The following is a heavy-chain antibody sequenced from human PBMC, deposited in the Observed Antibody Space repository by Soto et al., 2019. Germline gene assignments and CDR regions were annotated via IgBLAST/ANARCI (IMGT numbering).Heavy chain of an antibody. D-gene: IGHD5-18*01. J-gene: IGHJ4*02. V-gene: IGHV1-8*01. CDR3: ARGRSYGLPFEY. CDR2: MNPNRGNT. Sequence: AASVKVSCMACGCTFTSYDINWVHQATGQGLERMGWMNPNRGNTGFAQKFKGRDAMTRNTSISTAYMELSSLRSEDTAVYYCARGRSYGLPFEYWGQGTPVTVSS. CDR1: GCTFTSYD.